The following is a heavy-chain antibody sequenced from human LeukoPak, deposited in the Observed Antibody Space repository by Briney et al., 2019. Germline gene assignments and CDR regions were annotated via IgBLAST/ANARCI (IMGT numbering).Heavy chain of an antibody. CDR3: AIRRDGYPDY. D-gene: IGHD5-24*01. CDR2: IYPSDSDT. Sequence: GESLKISCKSSGYSLTSYWIAWVRQMPGKGLEWMGVIYPSDSDTRYSPSFQGQVTFSADKSITTAYLQWSSLKASDTAMYYCAIRRDGYPDYWGQGTLVTVSS. CDR1: GYSLTSYW. V-gene: IGHV5-51*01. J-gene: IGHJ4*02.